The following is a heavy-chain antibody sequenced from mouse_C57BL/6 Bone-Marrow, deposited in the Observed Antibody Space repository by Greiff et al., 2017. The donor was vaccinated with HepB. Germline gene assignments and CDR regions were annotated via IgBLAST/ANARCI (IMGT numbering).Heavy chain of an antibody. CDR1: GFTFSSYG. CDR2: ISSGGSYT. V-gene: IGHV5-6*01. J-gene: IGHJ3*01. CDR3: ARQRTTRIKGWFAY. D-gene: IGHD2-4*01. Sequence: EVKLQESGGDLVKPGGSLKLSCAASGFTFSSYGMSWVRQTPDKRLEWVATISSGGSYTYYPDSVKGRFTISRDNAKNTLYLQMSSLKSEDTAMYYCARQRTTRIKGWFAYWGQGTLVTVSA.